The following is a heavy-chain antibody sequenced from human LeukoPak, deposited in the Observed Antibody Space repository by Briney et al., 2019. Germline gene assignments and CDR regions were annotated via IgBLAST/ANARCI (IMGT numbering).Heavy chain of an antibody. Sequence: GGSVRLSCAASGFTVITNDMICLPQAPGKGLEWVSVLYRDGNTKYAVSVQGQFTISRDNSKNTLYLEMNSISPEDTAVYYCARGVEPLAANTLAYWGQGTLVTVSS. CDR2: LYRDGNT. CDR1: GFTVITND. V-gene: IGHV3-53*01. CDR3: ARGVEPLAANTLAY. J-gene: IGHJ4*02. D-gene: IGHD1-14*01.